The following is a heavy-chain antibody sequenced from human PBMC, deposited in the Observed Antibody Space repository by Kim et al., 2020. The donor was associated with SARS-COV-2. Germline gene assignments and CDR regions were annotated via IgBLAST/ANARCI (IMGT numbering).Heavy chain of an antibody. D-gene: IGHD6-13*01. CDR3: ARGLAAPAESVGP. V-gene: IGHV1-69*01. J-gene: IGHJ5*02. Sequence: YAQKFQGRVTITADESTSTADMELSSLRSEDTAVYYCARGLAAPAESVGPWGQGTLVTVSS.